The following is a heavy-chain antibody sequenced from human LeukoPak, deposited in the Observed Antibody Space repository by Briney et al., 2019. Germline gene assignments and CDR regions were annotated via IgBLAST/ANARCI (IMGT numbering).Heavy chain of an antibody. V-gene: IGHV3-21*01. J-gene: IGHJ4*01. CDR3: SKDRDTKMGQPNEY. CDR2: ISSSSSYI. D-gene: IGHD1/OR15-1a*01. CDR1: GFTFSTYS. Sequence: GGSLRLSCAASGFTFSTYSMNWVRQAPGKGLEWVSSISSSSSYIFYADSVKGRFTVSRDNAKRSLYLQMNSLRAEDTAVYYCSKDRDTKMGQPNEYWGQGTLVNVSS.